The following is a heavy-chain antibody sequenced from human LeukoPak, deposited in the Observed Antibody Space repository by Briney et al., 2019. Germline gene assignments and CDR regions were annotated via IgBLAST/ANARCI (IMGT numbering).Heavy chain of an antibody. CDR1: GFTFSDFW. J-gene: IGHJ6*02. CDR3: ARDGGIIRFGGQDV. CDR2: MNRDGSEK. D-gene: IGHD3-16*01. Sequence: GGSLRLSCAASGFTFSDFWLSWVRQAPGKGLEWVANMNRDGSEKNYVDSMKGRITISRDNAKNSLYLQTNSLRVEDTAVYYCARDGGIIRFGGQDVWGQGTTVTVS. V-gene: IGHV3-7*01.